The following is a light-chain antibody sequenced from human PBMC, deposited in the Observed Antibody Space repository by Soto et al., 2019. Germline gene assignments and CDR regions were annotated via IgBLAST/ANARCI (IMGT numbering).Light chain of an antibody. CDR1: QNIRSR. J-gene: IGKJ3*01. V-gene: IGKV1-5*03. Sequence: DIQMTQSPSTLSASVGDRVSITCRASQNIRSRLAWYQHKPGKAPKLLIYNASTLASGVPSRFSGGGAGTYFTLIISLLQPDYFATYYWQHDERYSLSFGPGTKVEIK. CDR3: QHDERYSLS. CDR2: NAS.